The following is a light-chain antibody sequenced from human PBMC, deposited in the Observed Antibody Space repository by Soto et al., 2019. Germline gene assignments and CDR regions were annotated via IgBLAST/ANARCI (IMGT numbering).Light chain of an antibody. CDR1: SSDVGSGNR. CDR2: EVN. Sequence: QSALTQPPSVSGSPGQSVTILCTGTSSDVGSGNRVSWYQQPPGTAPKLMIYEVNNRPSGVPDRFSGSKSGNTASLTISGLQAEDEADYYCSSFTTSNTGVFGGGTKLTVL. V-gene: IGLV2-18*02. CDR3: SSFTTSNTGV. J-gene: IGLJ3*02.